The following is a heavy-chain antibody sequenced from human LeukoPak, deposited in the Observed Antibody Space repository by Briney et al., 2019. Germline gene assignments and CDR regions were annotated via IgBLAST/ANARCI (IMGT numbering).Heavy chain of an antibody. CDR3: ARDLSSMVRAVY. CDR2: IYTDDTT. CDR1: GFTFRSYW. V-gene: IGHV3-53*01. Sequence: PGGSLRLSCAASGFTFRSYWMSWVRQAPGKGLQWVSVIYTDDTTYYADSVKGRFTISRDNSKNTLYLQMNSLRAEDTAVYYCARDLSSMVRAVYWGQGTLVTVSS. D-gene: IGHD3-10*01. J-gene: IGHJ4*02.